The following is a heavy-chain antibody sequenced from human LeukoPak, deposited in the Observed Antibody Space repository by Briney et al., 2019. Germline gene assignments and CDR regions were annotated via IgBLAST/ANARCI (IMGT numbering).Heavy chain of an antibody. V-gene: IGHV3-23*01. D-gene: IGHD3-22*01. J-gene: IGHJ4*02. CDR2: ISGSGGST. Sequence: GRSLRLSCAASGLTFSRLSMSWVRQPPGKGLEWVSAISGSGGSTYYADSVKGRFTISRDNSKNTLYLQMNSLRAEDTAVYYCAKVLNYYDSSGYYYFDYWGQGTLVTVSS. CDR3: AKVLNYYDSSGYYYFDY. CDR1: GLTFSRLS.